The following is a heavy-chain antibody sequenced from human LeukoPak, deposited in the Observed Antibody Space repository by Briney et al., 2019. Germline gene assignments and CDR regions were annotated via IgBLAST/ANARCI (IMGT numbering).Heavy chain of an antibody. CDR2: IKEDGSEK. D-gene: IGHD1-1*01. CDR3: ASTTGTTSGDWFDP. Sequence: GGSLRLSCAASGFTFSRFWMTWVRQAPGRGLEWVANIKEDGSEKNYVDSAKGRFTISRDNAKNSLYLQMNSLRAEDTAVYYCASTTGTTSGDWFDPWGQGTLVTVSS. CDR1: GFTFSRFW. V-gene: IGHV3-7*03. J-gene: IGHJ5*02.